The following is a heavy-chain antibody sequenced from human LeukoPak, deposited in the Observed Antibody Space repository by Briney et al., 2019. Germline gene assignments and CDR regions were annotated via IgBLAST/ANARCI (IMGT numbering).Heavy chain of an antibody. CDR2: ISYSGST. D-gene: IGHD5-18*01. Sequence: SETLSLTCTVSGGFISTYYWSWIRQPPGKGLEWIGFISYSGSTYHNPSLKSRVTMSVDTSKNQFSLNLRSVTAADTAVYYCARNRYSYGFWGQGILVTVSS. J-gene: IGHJ4*02. CDR1: GGFISTYY. CDR3: ARNRYSYGF. V-gene: IGHV4-59*01.